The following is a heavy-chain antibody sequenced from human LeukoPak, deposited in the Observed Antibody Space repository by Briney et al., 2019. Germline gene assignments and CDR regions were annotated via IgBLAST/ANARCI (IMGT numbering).Heavy chain of an antibody. D-gene: IGHD5-18*01. CDR1: GFTFSSYG. Sequence: GGTLRLSCAASGFTFSSYGMSWVRQAPGKGLEWVSAISGSGGSTYYADSVKGRFTISRDNAKNSLYLQMNSLRAEDTAIYYCATYRQVLLPFESWGQGTLVTVSS. CDR2: ISGSGGST. J-gene: IGHJ4*02. V-gene: IGHV3-23*01. CDR3: ATYRQVLLPFES.